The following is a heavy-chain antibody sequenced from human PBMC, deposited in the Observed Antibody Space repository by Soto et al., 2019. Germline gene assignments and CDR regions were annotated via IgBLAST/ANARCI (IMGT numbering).Heavy chain of an antibody. CDR2: ISGTSDAA. Sequence: EVQLLESGGGLVQPGGSLKLSCAASGFPFSTSAMNWVRQAPGKGLEWVSIISGTSDAAHYAESVKGRFTSSRDNSKNTLSLQMNSLRAEDTAFYYCAKGVRGDIWTWFDPWGQGTMVTVSS. V-gene: IGHV3-23*01. CDR1: GFPFSTSA. CDR3: AKGVRGDIWTWFDP. J-gene: IGHJ5*02. D-gene: IGHD1-1*01.